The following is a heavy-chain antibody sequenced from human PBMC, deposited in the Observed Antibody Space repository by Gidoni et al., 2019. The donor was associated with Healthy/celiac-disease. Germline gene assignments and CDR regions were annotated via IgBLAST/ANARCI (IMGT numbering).Heavy chain of an antibody. V-gene: IGHV3-30-3*01. J-gene: IGHJ6*02. CDR3: ARDRIKQQLAHRRSSVRYYYYGMDV. Sequence: GFTFSSYAMHWVRQAPGKGLEWVAVIAYDGSNKYYADSVKGRFTISRDNSKNTLYLQMNSLRAEDTAVYYCARDRIKQQLAHRRSSVRYYYYGMDVWGQGTTVTVSS. D-gene: IGHD6-13*01. CDR2: IAYDGSNK. CDR1: GFTFSSYA.